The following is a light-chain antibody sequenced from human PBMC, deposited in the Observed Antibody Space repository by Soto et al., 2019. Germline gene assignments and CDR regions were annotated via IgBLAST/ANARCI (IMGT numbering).Light chain of an antibody. V-gene: IGLV1-44*01. CDR2: SNN. CDR1: SSNIGSNT. CDR3: AAWDDSLNAPYV. J-gene: IGLJ1*01. Sequence: QSVLTQPPSASGTPGQRVTISCSGSSSNIGSNTVNWYQQLPGTAPKLLIYSNNQRPSGLPDRFSGSKSGTSASLAISGLQSEDEADYYCAAWDDSLNAPYVFGTGTKVTVL.